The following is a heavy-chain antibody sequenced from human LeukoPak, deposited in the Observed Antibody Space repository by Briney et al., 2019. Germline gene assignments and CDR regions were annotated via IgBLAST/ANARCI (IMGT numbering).Heavy chain of an antibody. J-gene: IGHJ5*02. CDR1: GGSISNYY. CDR2: IYYSGST. CDR3: ARGTMMVGP. Sequence: KPSETLSLTCTVSGGSISNYYWSWIRQPPGKGLEWIGFIYYSGSTTYNPSLKSRATISVDTSKNQFSLKLSSVTAADTAVYYCARGTMMVGPWGQGTLVTVSS. D-gene: IGHD3-22*01. V-gene: IGHV4-59*01.